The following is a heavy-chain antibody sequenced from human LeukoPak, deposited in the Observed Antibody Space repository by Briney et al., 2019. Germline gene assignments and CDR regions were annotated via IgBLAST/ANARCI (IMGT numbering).Heavy chain of an antibody. Sequence: SETLSLTCTVSGGSISSGGYYWSWIRQHPGKGLEWIGYIYYSGSTYYNPSLKSRVTISVDTSKNQFSLKLSSVTAADTAVYYCARPEFGELLAPGFYYWGQGTLVTVSS. D-gene: IGHD3-10*01. CDR2: IYYSGST. J-gene: IGHJ4*02. CDR3: ARPEFGELLAPGFYY. CDR1: GGSISSGGYY. V-gene: IGHV4-39*01.